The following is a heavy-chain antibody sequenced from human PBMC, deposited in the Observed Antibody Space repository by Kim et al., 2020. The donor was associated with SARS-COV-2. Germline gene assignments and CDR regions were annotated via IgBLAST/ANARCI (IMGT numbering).Heavy chain of an antibody. CDR2: IYYSGST. D-gene: IGHD3-22*01. V-gene: IGHV4-31*03. J-gene: IGHJ4*02. CDR3: ASSNYDSSGYYYAY. CDR1: GGSISSGGYY. Sequence: SETLSLTCTVSGGSISSGGYYWSWIRQHRGKGLEWIGYIYYSGSTYYNPSLKSRVTISVDTSKNQFSLKLSSVTAADTAVYYCASSNYDSSGYYYAYWGQGTLVTVSS.